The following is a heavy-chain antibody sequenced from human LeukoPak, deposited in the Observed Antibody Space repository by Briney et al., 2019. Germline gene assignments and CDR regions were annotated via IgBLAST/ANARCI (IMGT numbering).Heavy chain of an antibody. CDR2: INTDGSST. D-gene: IGHD3-22*01. Sequence: GGSLRLSCAASGFTFSSYWMHWVRQAPGKGLVWVSRINTDGSSTTYADSVKGRVTISRDNAKNTLYLQMNSLRAEDTAVYYCARDGDYYDSSGYYYYYYYYMDVWGKGTTVTVSS. CDR1: GFTFSSYW. J-gene: IGHJ6*03. CDR3: ARDGDYYDSSGYYYYYYYYMDV. V-gene: IGHV3-74*01.